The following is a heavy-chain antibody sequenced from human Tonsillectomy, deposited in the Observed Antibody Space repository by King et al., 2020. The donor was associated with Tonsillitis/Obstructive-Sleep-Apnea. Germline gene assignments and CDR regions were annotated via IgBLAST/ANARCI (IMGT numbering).Heavy chain of an antibody. D-gene: IGHD3-9*01. CDR1: GYSFTSYW. J-gene: IGHJ6*03. CDR2: IDPSDSYT. CDR3: ARRYFDGHYYYYMDV. V-gene: IGHV5-10-1*01. Sequence: VQLVESGAEVKKPGESLRISCKGSGYSFTSYWIDWVRQMPGKGLEWMGTIDPSDSYTNYSPSFQGHVTISADQSISTAYLQWSSLKASDTAIYYCARRYFDGHYYYYMDVWGKGTTLTVSS.